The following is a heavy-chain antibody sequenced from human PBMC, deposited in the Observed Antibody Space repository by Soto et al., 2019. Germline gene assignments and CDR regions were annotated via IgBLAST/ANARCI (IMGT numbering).Heavy chain of an antibody. CDR3: ACSGYYRELFDY. D-gene: IGHD3-22*01. V-gene: IGHV4-30-2*01. CDR2: IYHSGST. J-gene: IGHJ4*02. CDR1: GGSISSGDYS. Sequence: NPSETLSLTCAVSGGSISSGDYSWSWIRQPPGKGLEWIGYIYHSGSTYYNPSLKSRLTISVDRSKNQFSLKLSSVTTADTAGYYCACSGYYRELFDYGGQGTLDTVSS.